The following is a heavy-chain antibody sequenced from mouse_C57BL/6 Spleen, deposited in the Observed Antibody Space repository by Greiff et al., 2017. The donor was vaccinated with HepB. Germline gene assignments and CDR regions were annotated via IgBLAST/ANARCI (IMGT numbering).Heavy chain of an antibody. CDR1: GYAFSSYW. CDR2: IYPGDGDT. J-gene: IGHJ1*03. Sequence: QVQLQQSGAELVKPGASVKISCKASGYAFSSYWMNWVKQRPGKGLEWIGQIYPGDGDTNYNGKFKGKATLTADKSSSTAYMQLSSLTSEDSAVYFCARGGDGSWYFDVWGTGTTVTVSS. V-gene: IGHV1-80*01. D-gene: IGHD2-3*01. CDR3: ARGGDGSWYFDV.